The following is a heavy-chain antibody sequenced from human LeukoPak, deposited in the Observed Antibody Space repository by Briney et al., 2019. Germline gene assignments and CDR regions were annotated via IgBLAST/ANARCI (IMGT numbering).Heavy chain of an antibody. J-gene: IGHJ4*02. CDR3: ARDPYGRRPDY. Sequence: PGGSLRLSCAASGFTFSSYWMHWVRQAPGKGLVWVSRINGDGTKIDHADSVKGRFTISRDNAENTLYLQMNSLRAEDAAVYYCARDPYGRRPDYWGQGTLVTVSS. D-gene: IGHD4-23*01. CDR2: INGDGTKI. CDR1: GFTFSSYW. V-gene: IGHV3-74*01.